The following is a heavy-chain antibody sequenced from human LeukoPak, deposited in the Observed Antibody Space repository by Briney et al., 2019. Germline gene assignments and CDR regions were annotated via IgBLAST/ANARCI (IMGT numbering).Heavy chain of an antibody. D-gene: IGHD3-22*01. V-gene: IGHV4-61*02. CDR1: GGSISSGSYY. Sequence: PSQTLSLTCTVSGGSISSGSYYWSWIRQPAGKGLEWIGRIYTSGSTIYNPSLKSRVTISVDTSKNQFSLKLSSVTAADTAVYYCARETVYYDSSGYYSPAFDIWGKGTMVTVSS. CDR3: ARETVYYDSSGYYSPAFDI. CDR2: IYTSGST. J-gene: IGHJ3*02.